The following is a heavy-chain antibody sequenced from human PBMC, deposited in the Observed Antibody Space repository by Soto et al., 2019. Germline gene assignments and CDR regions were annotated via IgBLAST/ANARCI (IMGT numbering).Heavy chain of an antibody. CDR1: GYSFTSYW. V-gene: IGHV5-51*01. Sequence: GESLKISGKGSGYSFTSYWIGWVRQMPGKGLEWMGIIYPGDSDTRYSPSFQGQVTISADKSISTAYLQWSSLKASDTAMYYCARHVTRTTNWFDPWGQGTLVTVSS. J-gene: IGHJ5*02. CDR3: ARHVTRTTNWFDP. CDR2: IYPGDSDT.